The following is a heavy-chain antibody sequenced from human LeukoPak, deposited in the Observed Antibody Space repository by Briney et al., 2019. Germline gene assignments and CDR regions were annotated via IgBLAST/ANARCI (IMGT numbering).Heavy chain of an antibody. Sequence: KSSETLSLTCTVSGGSISSYYWSWIRQPPGKGLEWIGYIYYSGSTYYNPSLKSRVTISVDTSKNQFSLKLSSVTAADTAVYYCARSDTGIQLWPTTRGPFDYWGQGTLVTVSS. CDR2: IYYSGST. J-gene: IGHJ4*02. CDR3: ARSDTGIQLWPTTRGPFDY. CDR1: GGSISSYY. V-gene: IGHV4-59*04. D-gene: IGHD5-18*01.